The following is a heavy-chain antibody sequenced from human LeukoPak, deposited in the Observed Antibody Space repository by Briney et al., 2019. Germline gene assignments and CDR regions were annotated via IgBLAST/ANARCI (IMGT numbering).Heavy chain of an antibody. J-gene: IGHJ3*02. V-gene: IGHV4-59*01. D-gene: IGHD6-19*01. CDR3: ARPYSSGYRGAFDI. CDR2: IYYSGST. CDR1: GGSISSYY. Sequence: SETLSLTCSVSGGSISSYYWSWIRQPPGKGLEWIGYIYYSGSTNYNPSLKSRVTISVDTSKNQFSLKLSSVTAADTAMYYCARPYSSGYRGAFDIWGQGTMVTVSS.